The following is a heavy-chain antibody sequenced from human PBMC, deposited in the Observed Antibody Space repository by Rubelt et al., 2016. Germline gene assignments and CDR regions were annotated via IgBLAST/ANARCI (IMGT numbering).Heavy chain of an antibody. V-gene: IGHV4-34*01. J-gene: IGHJ2*01. CDR3: ARRRRDSGSSYWYFDL. D-gene: IGHD1-26*01. CDR1: GGSFSGYY. Sequence: QLQLQESGAGLLKSSETLSLTCAVYGGSFSGYYWSWIRQPPGKGLEWIGEINHSGSTNYNPSLKSRVTIAVDTAKNQFSLKLSSVTAADAAVYYCARRRRDSGSSYWYFDLWGRGTLVTVSS. CDR2: INHSGST.